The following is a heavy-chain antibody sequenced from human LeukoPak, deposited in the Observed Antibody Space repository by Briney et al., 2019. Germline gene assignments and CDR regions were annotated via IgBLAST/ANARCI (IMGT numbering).Heavy chain of an antibody. J-gene: IGHJ5*02. V-gene: IGHV3-11*04. CDR2: ISSSGSTI. CDR1: GFTLSAYY. Sequence: GGSLRLSCAASGFTLSAYYMSWIRQAPGKGLEWVSYISSSGSTIYYADSVKGRFTISRDNAKNSLYLQRNSLRAECTSVYDCARDAAAGYCSSASGLNWFDPWGQGTLVTVSS. D-gene: IGHD2-2*01. CDR3: ARDAAAGYCSSASGLNWFDP.